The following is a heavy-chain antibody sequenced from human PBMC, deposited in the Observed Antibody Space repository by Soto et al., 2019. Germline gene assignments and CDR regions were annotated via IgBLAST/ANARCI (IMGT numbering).Heavy chain of an antibody. V-gene: IGHV1-69*01. J-gene: IGHJ4*02. CDR2: IIPIFGTA. CDR3: GRAGGGSGYLGDIDY. D-gene: IGHD3-22*01. Sequence: QVQLVQSGAEVKKPGSSVKVSCKASGGTFSSYAISWVRQAPGQGLAWMGGIIPIFGTANSAQKFQGRVTIPQEESTSHAYRDLSSMSCEATAVDYCGRAGGGSGYLGDIDYWGQGTLVTVSS. CDR1: GGTFSSYA.